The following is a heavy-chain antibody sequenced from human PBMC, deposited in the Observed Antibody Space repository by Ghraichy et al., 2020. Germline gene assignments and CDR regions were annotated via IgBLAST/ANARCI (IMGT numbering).Heavy chain of an antibody. D-gene: IGHD3-16*01. Sequence: GGSLRLSCAASGFNFSTYGMNWVRQAPGKGLEWVSSISSATTYIYYIDSVKGRFTISRDNTKNSLILQMNSLRADDTAIYYCAGGLTHRLDYWGPGSVVTVSS. V-gene: IGHV3-21*01. CDR2: ISSATTYI. CDR3: AGGLTHRLDY. J-gene: IGHJ4*02. CDR1: GFNFSTYG.